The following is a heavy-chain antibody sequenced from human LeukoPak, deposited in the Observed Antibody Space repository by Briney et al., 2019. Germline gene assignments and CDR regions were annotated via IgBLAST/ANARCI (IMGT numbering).Heavy chain of an antibody. CDR3: ARGQRADFDY. V-gene: IGHV1-8*01. J-gene: IGHJ4*02. D-gene: IGHD6-25*01. Sequence: GASVNVSFKASGYTFTSYDINWVRQATGQGLEWMGWMNPNSGDTGFAQKFQGRVTMTRNTSISTAYMELNSLRSEDTAVYYCARGQRADFDYWGQGTLVTVSS. CDR1: GYTFTSYD. CDR2: MNPNSGDT.